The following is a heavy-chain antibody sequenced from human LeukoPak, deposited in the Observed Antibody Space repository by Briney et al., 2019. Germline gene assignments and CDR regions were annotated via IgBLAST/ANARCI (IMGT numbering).Heavy chain of an antibody. D-gene: IGHD1-7*01. CDR1: GGSISSGSYS. V-gene: IGHV4-61*02. CDR2: IYTSGST. CDR3: ARVPYNWNYGYFDY. Sequence: PSQTLSLTCTVSGGSISSGSYSWSWIRQPAGKGLEGIGSIYTSGSTNYNPSLKSRVTVSVDTSKNQFSLKLSSVTAADTAVYYCARVPYNWNYGYFDYWGQGTLVTVSS. J-gene: IGHJ4*02.